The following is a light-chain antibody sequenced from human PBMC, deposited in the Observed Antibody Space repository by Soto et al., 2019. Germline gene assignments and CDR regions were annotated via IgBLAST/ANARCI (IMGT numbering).Light chain of an antibody. Sequence: DIQMTQSPSSLSASVGDRVTITCWASQSIISYLNWFQQKPGKGPNLLIYTTSNLQSGVPTRFSGSGSGTDVTLTISSLQPEDFAAYYCQQSYSTSYTFGQGTKLEIE. J-gene: IGKJ2*01. CDR3: QQSYSTSYT. CDR2: TTS. V-gene: IGKV1-39*01. CDR1: QSIISY.